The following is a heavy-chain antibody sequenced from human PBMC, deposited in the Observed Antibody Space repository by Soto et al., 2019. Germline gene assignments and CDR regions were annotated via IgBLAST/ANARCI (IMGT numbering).Heavy chain of an antibody. J-gene: IGHJ4*02. D-gene: IGHD3-16*01. CDR3: ERALGSWGSYYFDH. CDR1: GFSLDTWGVG. V-gene: IGHV2-5*02. Sequence: QITLKESGPTLVRPTQTLTLTCTVSGFSLDTWGVGVGWIRQSPGKAPEWLALIYWDDDKRYSPSLKNRLTITTDTSKNQVVLTVTNMDPVDTVTYYCERALGSWGSYYFDHWGQGTLVTVSS. CDR2: IYWDDDK.